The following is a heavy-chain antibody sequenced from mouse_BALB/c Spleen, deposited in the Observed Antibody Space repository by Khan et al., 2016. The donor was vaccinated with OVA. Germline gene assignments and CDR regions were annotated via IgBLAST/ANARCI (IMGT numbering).Heavy chain of an antibody. CDR1: GYSITSDYA. CDR3: ARIYGGDFDY. J-gene: IGHJ2*01. CDR2: ISYSGNT. D-gene: IGHD1-1*01. V-gene: IGHV3-2*02. Sequence: EVQLQESGPGLVKPSQSLSLTCTVTGYSITSDYAWNWIRQFPGNKLEWMGYISYSGNTNYNPSLKSRISITRDTSKNQFFLQLNSVTTEDTATYYCARIYGGDFDYWGQGTTVTVSS.